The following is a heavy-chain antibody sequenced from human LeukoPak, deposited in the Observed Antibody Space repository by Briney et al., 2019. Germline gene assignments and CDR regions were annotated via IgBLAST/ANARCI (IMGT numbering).Heavy chain of an antibody. CDR1: GGSISSGGYS. V-gene: IGHV4-30-2*01. CDR3: ARELKYQNWFDP. CDR2: IYHSGST. D-gene: IGHD2/OR15-2a*01. Sequence: PSETLSLTCAVSGGSISSGGYSWSWIRQPPGKGLEWIGYIYHSGSTYYNPSLKSRVTISVDRSKNQFSLKLSSVTAADTAVYYCARELKYQNWFDPWGQGTLVTVSS. J-gene: IGHJ5*02.